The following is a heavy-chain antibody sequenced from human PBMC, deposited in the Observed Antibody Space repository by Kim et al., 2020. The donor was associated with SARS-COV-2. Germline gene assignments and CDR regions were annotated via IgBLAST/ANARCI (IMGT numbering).Heavy chain of an antibody. Sequence: SVKVSCKASGGTFSSYAISWVRQAPGQGLEWMGGIIPIFGTANYAQKFQGRVTITADESTSTAYMELSSLRSEDTAVYYCAREVTGTAMVYDFDYWGQGTLVTVSS. CDR2: IIPIFGTA. V-gene: IGHV1-69*13. D-gene: IGHD5-18*01. J-gene: IGHJ4*02. CDR3: AREVTGTAMVYDFDY. CDR1: GGTFSSYA.